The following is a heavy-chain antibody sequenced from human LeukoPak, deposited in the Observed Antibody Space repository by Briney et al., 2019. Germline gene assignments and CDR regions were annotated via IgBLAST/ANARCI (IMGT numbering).Heavy chain of an antibody. CDR1: GFTFSSYW. CDR2: IKQDGSEK. V-gene: IGHV3-7*01. D-gene: IGHD5-18*01. J-gene: IGHJ4*02. CDR3: ARPDTAMAFDY. Sequence: GGSLRLSCAASGFTFSSYWMSWVRQAPGKGLEWVASIKQDGSEKYYVDSVKGRFTISRDNAKNSLYLQMNSLRAEDTAVYYCARPDTAMAFDYWGQGTLVTVSS.